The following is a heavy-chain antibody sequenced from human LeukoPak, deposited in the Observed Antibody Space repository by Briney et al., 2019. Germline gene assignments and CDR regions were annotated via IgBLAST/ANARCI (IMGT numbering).Heavy chain of an antibody. Sequence: GASVKVSCKASRYTFTSRYMHWVRQAPGQGPEWMGRIDPSGGSASYAQKLQGRVTMTRDTSTSTIYMELSSLRSEDTAVYYCARVGRRPYDAFDMWGQGTMVTVSS. J-gene: IGHJ3*02. CDR3: ARVGRRPYDAFDM. CDR2: IDPSGGSA. CDR1: RYTFTSRY. D-gene: IGHD1-1*01. V-gene: IGHV1-46*04.